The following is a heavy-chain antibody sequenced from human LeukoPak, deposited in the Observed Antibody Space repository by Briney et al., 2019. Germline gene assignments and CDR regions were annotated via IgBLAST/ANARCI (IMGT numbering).Heavy chain of an antibody. CDR1: SGSFSGYY. V-gene: IGHV4-34*01. Sequence: PSETLSLTCAVYSGSFSGYYWSWIRQPPGKGLEWIGEINHSGSTNYNPSLKSRVTISVDTSKNQFSLKLSSVTAADTAVYYCARVKGRFLGVEYGMDVWGQGTTVTVSS. D-gene: IGHD2-15*01. CDR2: INHSGST. J-gene: IGHJ6*02. CDR3: ARVKGRFLGVEYGMDV.